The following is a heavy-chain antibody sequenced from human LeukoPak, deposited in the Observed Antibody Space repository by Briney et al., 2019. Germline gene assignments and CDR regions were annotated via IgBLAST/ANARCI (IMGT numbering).Heavy chain of an antibody. Sequence: PGGSLRLSCAASGFTFSSYWMSWVRQAPGKGLEWVANIKQDGSEKYYVDSVKGRFTISRDNAKNSLYLQMYSLRAEDTAVYYCARAVSIRGVISWWFDPWGQGTLVTVSS. CDR3: ARAVSIRGVISWWFDP. CDR1: GFTFSSYW. CDR2: IKQDGSEK. D-gene: IGHD3-10*01. J-gene: IGHJ5*02. V-gene: IGHV3-7*01.